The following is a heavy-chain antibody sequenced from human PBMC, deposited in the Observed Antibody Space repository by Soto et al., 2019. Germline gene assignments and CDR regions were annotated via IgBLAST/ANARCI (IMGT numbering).Heavy chain of an antibody. J-gene: IGHJ4*02. V-gene: IGHV4-39*01. Sequence: PSETLSLTCTVSGGSISSSSYYWGWIRQPPGKGLEWIGSIYYSGSTYYNPSLKSRVTKSVDTSKNQFSLKLSSVTAADTAVYYCARPQWVSSSWYSWGQGALVTVSS. D-gene: IGHD6-13*01. CDR1: GGSISSSSYY. CDR2: IYYSGST. CDR3: ARPQWVSSSWYS.